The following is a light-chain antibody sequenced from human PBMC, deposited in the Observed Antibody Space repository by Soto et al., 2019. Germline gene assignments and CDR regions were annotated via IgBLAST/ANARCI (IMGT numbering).Light chain of an antibody. CDR2: DVS. V-gene: IGLV2-11*01. CDR1: SSDVGGFNY. J-gene: IGLJ2*01. CDR3: CSYAGSYTVV. Sequence: QSVLTQPRSVSGSPGQSVTISCTGTSSDVGGFNYVSWYQQHPGKAPKLMIYDVSQRPSGVPDRFSCSKSGNTASLTISGLQAEDEADYYCCSYAGSYTVVFGGGTKLTVL.